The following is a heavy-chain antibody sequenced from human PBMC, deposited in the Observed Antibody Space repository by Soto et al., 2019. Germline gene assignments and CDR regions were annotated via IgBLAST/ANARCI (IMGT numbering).Heavy chain of an antibody. V-gene: IGHV3-11*04. CDR1: GFSFSDYY. CDR2: ISSSGSTI. D-gene: IGHD5-12*01. J-gene: IGHJ6*02. CDR3: ARVAGYSGYDFGYGMDV. Sequence: PGGSLRLSCAASGFSFSDYYMSWIRQAPGKGLEWVSYISSSGSTIYCADSVKGRFTISRDNAKNSLYLQMNSLRAEDTAVYYCARVAGYSGYDFGYGMDVWGQGTTVTVSS.